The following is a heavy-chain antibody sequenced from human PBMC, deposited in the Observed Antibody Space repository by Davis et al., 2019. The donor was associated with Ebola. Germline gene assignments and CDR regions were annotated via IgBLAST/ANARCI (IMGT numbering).Heavy chain of an antibody. CDR1: GYTFTSYW. V-gene: IGHV5-51*01. D-gene: IGHD6-19*01. CDR2: IYPGDSET. CDR3: ANIAVAGNFDY. Sequence: GESLKISCKGSGYTFTSYWIAWVRQVPGKGLEWMGSIYPGDSETRYSPSLQGQVTISADKSISTAYLQWSSLKASDTAMYYCANIAVAGNFDYWGQGTLVTVSS. J-gene: IGHJ4*02.